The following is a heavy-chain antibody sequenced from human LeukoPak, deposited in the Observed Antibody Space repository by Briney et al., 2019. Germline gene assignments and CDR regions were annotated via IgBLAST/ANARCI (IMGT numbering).Heavy chain of an antibody. D-gene: IGHD2-2*02. CDR1: GYTFTNYD. Sequence: ASVKVSCKASGYTFTNYDLNWGRQAPGQGLEWMGWMNPNSGDRGNAQKFQGRVTMTSDTSISTAYMELSSLRSDDTAVYYCARGHKDCSRISCFTIYYYHGMDIWGQGTMVTVFS. V-gene: IGHV1-8*01. CDR2: MNPNSGDR. J-gene: IGHJ6*02. CDR3: ARGHKDCSRISCFTIYYYHGMDI.